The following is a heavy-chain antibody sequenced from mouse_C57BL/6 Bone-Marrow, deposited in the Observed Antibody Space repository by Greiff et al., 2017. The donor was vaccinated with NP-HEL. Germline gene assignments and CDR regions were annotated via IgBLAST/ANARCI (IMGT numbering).Heavy chain of an antibody. CDR3: ARGSTVVSPPIDY. V-gene: IGHV5-17*01. Sequence: EVMLVESGGGLVKPGGSLKLSCAASGFTFSDYGMHWVRQAPEKGLEWVAYISSGSSTIYYADTVKGRFTISRDNAKNTLFLQMTSLRSEDTSMYYCARGSTVVSPPIDYWGQGTTLTVSS. CDR1: GFTFSDYG. D-gene: IGHD1-1*01. J-gene: IGHJ2*01. CDR2: ISSGSSTI.